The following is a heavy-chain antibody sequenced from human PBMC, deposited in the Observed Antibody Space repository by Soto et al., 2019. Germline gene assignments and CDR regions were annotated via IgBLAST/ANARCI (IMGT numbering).Heavy chain of an antibody. CDR1: GGTFRSYA. D-gene: IGHD3-22*01. J-gene: IGHJ4*02. V-gene: IGHV1-69*13. Sequence: ASVKVSCKASGGTFRSYAISWGRQAPGQGLEWMGGIIPIFGTANYAQKFQGRVTITADESTSTAYMELSSLRSEDTAVYYCAREYYDSSGYYYFDYWGQGTLVTVSS. CDR2: IIPIFGTA. CDR3: AREYYDSSGYYYFDY.